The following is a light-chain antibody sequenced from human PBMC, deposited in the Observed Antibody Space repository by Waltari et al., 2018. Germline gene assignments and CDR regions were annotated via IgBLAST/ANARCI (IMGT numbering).Light chain of an antibody. CDR2: WAS. J-gene: IGKJ2*01. CDR3: QQYYSIPYT. CDR1: QSVLYSSNNNNY. V-gene: IGKV4-1*01. Sequence: DTVMTQSPDSLAVSLGERATINCKSSQSVLYSSNNNNYLAWYQQKPGQPPKLLINWASTRESGVPDRFNGSGSGTDFTLTISSLQAEDVAVYYCQQYYSIPYTFGQGTKLEIK.